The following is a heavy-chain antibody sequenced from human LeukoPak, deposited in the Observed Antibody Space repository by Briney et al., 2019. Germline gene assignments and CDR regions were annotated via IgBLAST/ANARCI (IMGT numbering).Heavy chain of an antibody. J-gene: IGHJ5*02. CDR2: MIYSGTT. V-gene: IGHV4-39*01. CDR3: ARKGDVVVVAGNWFDP. Sequence: SETLSLTCTVSGGSISSNNYWAWIRQPPGMGLEWIGGMIYSGTTYYNPSLRSRVTISIDTSQNQFSLRLSSVTAADTAVYYCARKGDVVVVAGNWFDPWGQGTLVIVSS. D-gene: IGHD2-15*01. CDR1: GGSISSNNY.